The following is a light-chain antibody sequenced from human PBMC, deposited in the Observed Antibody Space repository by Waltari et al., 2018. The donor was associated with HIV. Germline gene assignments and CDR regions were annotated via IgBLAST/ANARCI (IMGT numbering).Light chain of an antibody. Sequence: QSALTQPRSVSGSPGQSVTISCSGASSGVTYNNPVSWYQHHPGKAPKLIIYDVTKGPSGVPDRFSGSKSGNTASLTISGLQAEDEADYYCFSYGGSPHVFGTGTEVTVL. CDR3: FSYGGSPHV. J-gene: IGLJ1*01. CDR2: DVT. V-gene: IGLV2-11*01. CDR1: SSGVTYNNP.